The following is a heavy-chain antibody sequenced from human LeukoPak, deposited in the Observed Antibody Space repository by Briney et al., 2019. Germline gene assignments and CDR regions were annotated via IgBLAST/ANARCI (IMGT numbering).Heavy chain of an antibody. CDR1: GFTFSTYA. J-gene: IGHJ4*02. Sequence: AGGSLRLSCAASGFTFSTYAMTWVRQAPGKGLEWVSAISGNGGSTYSADSVKGRFTFSRDNSKNTLYLQMNSLTAEDTAVYYCARGPVVPSATYFFDYWGQGTLVVVSS. CDR2: ISGNGGST. CDR3: ARGPVVPSATYFFDY. D-gene: IGHD2-2*01. V-gene: IGHV3-23*01.